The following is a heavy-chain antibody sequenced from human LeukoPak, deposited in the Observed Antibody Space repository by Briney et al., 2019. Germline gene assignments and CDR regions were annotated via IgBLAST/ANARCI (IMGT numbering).Heavy chain of an antibody. CDR2: ISGSGGST. CDR1: GLSWGSEY. V-gene: IGHV3-23*01. Sequence: GWSLRLSFAGSGLSWGSEYMRGVGEAPGKGLEWVSGISGSGGSTSYGDSVKGRFTISRDNSKSTLYLQMNSLRAEDTAVYYCAKRGAYFGGFDYWGQGTLVTVSS. J-gene: IGHJ4*02. CDR3: AKRGAYFGGFDY. D-gene: IGHD3-10*01.